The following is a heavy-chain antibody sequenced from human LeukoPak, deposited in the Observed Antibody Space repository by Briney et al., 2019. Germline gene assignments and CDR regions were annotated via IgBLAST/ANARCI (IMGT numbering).Heavy chain of an antibody. J-gene: IGHJ4*02. Sequence: GGSLRLSCAASGFTFSSYPISWVRQAPGKGLEWVSAISGSGRLTYYADSVKGRFTISRDAAKNTLHLQMDSLRVEDTAVYYCAASFRVTGTTYYYWGQGTMVTVSS. CDR3: AASFRVTGTTYYY. D-gene: IGHD1-20*01. V-gene: IGHV3-23*01. CDR1: GFTFSSYP. CDR2: ISGSGRLT.